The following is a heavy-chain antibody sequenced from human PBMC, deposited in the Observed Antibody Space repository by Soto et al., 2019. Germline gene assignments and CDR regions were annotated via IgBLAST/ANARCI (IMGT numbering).Heavy chain of an antibody. J-gene: IGHJ6*02. CDR2: INPSVGST. CDR1: GYTFTSYY. Sequence: ASVTVSCKASGYTFTSYYMHWVRQAPGQGLEWMGIINPSVGSTSYAQKFQGRVTMTRDTSTSTVYMELSSLRSEDTAVEYCARESSVAGTIYYYHSYGMDVPCQGTTVTVS. D-gene: IGHD6-13*01. V-gene: IGHV1-46*01. CDR3: ARESSVAGTIYYYHSYGMDV.